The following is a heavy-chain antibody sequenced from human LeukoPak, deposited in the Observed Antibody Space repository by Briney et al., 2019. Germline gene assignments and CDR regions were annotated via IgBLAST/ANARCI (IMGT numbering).Heavy chain of an antibody. CDR1: GGSISSGGYY. CDR2: IYYSGST. D-gene: IGHD5-18*01. V-gene: IGHV4-31*03. J-gene: IGHJ4*02. CDR3: ARLGYSYGWRYHFDY. Sequence: SETLSLTCTVSGGSISSGGYYWSCIRQHPGKGLECIGYIYYSGSTYYNPSLKSRVTISVDTSKNQFSLKLSSVTAADTAVYYCARLGYSYGWRYHFDYWGQGTLVTVSS.